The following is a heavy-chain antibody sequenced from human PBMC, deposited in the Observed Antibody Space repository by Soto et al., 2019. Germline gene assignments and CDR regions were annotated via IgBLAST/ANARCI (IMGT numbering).Heavy chain of an antibody. J-gene: IGHJ6*02. Sequence: ASVKVSCKASGYTFTSYGISWVRQAPGQGLEWMGWISAYNGNTNYAQKLQGRVTMTTDTSTSTAYMELRSPRSDDTAVYYCARDPHSTYYGMDVWGQGTTVTVSS. CDR1: GYTFTSYG. D-gene: IGHD6-13*01. CDR2: ISAYNGNT. CDR3: ARDPHSTYYGMDV. V-gene: IGHV1-18*01.